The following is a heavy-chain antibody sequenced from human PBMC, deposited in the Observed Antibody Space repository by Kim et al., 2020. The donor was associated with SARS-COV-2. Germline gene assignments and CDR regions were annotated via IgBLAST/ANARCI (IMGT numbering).Heavy chain of an antibody. D-gene: IGHD1-26*01. J-gene: IGHJ3*02. Sequence: AVKGRFTISRDDSKTIVYLQMNSLKTEGTAVYYCTREHVPYSGRAWGAFDIWGQGTMVTVSS. V-gene: IGHV3-49*02. CDR3: TREHVPYSGRAWGAFDI.